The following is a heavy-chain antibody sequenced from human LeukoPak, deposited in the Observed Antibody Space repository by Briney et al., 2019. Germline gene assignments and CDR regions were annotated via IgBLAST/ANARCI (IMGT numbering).Heavy chain of an antibody. Sequence: SETLSLTYTVSGGSISSHYWSWIRQSPGKGLEWIGYIHYSGSPNYNPSLRSRVTISLDTSKDQFSLKLSSMSAADTAVYYCARDSGRYSDCWGQGTLVTVSS. J-gene: IGHJ4*02. CDR3: ARDSGRYSDC. D-gene: IGHD1-26*01. V-gene: IGHV4-59*11. CDR2: IHYSGSP. CDR1: GGSISSHY.